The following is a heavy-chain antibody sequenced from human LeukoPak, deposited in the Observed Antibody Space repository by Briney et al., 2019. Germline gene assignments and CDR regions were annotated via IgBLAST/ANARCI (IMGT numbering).Heavy chain of an antibody. D-gene: IGHD3-10*01. CDR1: GYTFTGYY. J-gene: IGHJ5*02. CDR3: ARLLDDGNWFDP. CDR2: INPNSGNT. Sequence: ASVKVSCKASGYTFTGYYMHWVRQAPGQGLEWMGWINPNSGNTNYAQKLQGRVTMTTDTSTSTAYMELRSLRSDDTAVYYCARLLDDGNWFDPWGQGTLVTVSS. V-gene: IGHV1-18*04.